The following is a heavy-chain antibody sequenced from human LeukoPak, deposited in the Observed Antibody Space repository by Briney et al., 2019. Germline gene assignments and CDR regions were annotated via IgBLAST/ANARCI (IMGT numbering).Heavy chain of an antibody. CDR1: GFTFDDYV. CDR2: INWNGGST. CDR3: ARDLWGSSSSQLATFDY. J-gene: IGHJ4*02. D-gene: IGHD6-6*01. Sequence: GGSLRLSCAASGFTFDDYVMSWVRQAPGKGLEGVSGINWNGGSTAYADSVKGRFTISRDNAKNALYLQMNSLRAEDTAFYYCARDLWGSSSSQLATFDYWGQGTLVTVSS. V-gene: IGHV3-20*04.